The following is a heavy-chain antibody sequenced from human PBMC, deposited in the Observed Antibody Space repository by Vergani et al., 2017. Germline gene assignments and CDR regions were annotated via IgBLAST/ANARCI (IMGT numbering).Heavy chain of an antibody. V-gene: IGHV1-2*02. Sequence: QVQLVQSGAEVKKPGASVKVSCKASGYTFTGYYMHWVRQAPGQGLEWMGWINPNSGGTNYAQKFKGRDTMNRDTSISTAYMERGRLRSEYTAVYYCAREVVGFDYWGQGTLVTVSS. D-gene: IGHD2-15*01. CDR3: AREVVGFDY. J-gene: IGHJ4*02. CDR2: INPNSGGT. CDR1: GYTFTGYY.